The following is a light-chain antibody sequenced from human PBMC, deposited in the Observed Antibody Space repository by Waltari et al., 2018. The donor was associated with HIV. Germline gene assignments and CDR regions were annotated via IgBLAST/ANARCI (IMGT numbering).Light chain of an antibody. J-gene: IGKJ1*01. Sequence: EIALTQSPGTLSLSPGERATLSCRASQTIGTTYLGWYQQKPGQAPRLLICGASNRATGIPDRFSGSGSGTDFTLTISSLEPEDCAVYYCQQYIGSPRTFGQGTKVELK. CDR1: QTIGTTY. V-gene: IGKV3-20*01. CDR2: GAS. CDR3: QQYIGSPRT.